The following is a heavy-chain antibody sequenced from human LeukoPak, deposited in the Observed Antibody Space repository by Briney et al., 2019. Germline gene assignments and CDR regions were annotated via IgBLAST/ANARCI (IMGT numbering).Heavy chain of an antibody. Sequence: GGSLRLSCAASGFTFSAFSINWVRQAPGKGLEWVSYISSSSSTIYYADSVKGRFTISRDNAKNSLYLQMNSLRDEDTAVYYCAKAPHSIIMIVVAWGAWGQGTLVTVSS. J-gene: IGHJ5*02. D-gene: IGHD3-22*01. CDR3: AKAPHSIIMIVVAWGA. V-gene: IGHV3-48*02. CDR2: ISSSSSTI. CDR1: GFTFSAFS.